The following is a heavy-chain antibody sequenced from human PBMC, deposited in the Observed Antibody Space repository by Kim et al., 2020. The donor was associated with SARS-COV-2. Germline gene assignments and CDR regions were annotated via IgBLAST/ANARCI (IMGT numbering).Heavy chain of an antibody. CDR3: ALSAHCSGGSCHDY. D-gene: IGHD2-15*01. CDR1: GFTFSDYY. J-gene: IGHJ4*02. CDR2: ISSSGSTI. Sequence: GGSLRLSCAASGFTFSDYYMTWIRQAPGKGLEWVSYISSSGSTIYYADSVKGRFTISRDNAKNSLYLQMNSLRAEDTAVYYCALSAHCSGGSCHDYWGQGTLVTVSS. V-gene: IGHV3-11*04.